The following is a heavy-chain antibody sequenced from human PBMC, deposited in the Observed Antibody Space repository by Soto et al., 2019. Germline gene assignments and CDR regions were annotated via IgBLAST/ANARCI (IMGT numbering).Heavy chain of an antibody. CDR2: ISGSGGST. CDR3: AKRYCSSTSCSKPKYYFDY. D-gene: IGHD2-2*01. V-gene: IGHV3-23*01. Sequence: GGSLRLSCAASGFTFSSYAMSWVRQAPGKGLEWVSAISGSGGSTYYADSVKGRFTISRDNSKNTLYLQMNSLRAEDTAVYYCAKRYCSSTSCSKPKYYFDYWGQGTLVTVSS. J-gene: IGHJ4*02. CDR1: GFTFSSYA.